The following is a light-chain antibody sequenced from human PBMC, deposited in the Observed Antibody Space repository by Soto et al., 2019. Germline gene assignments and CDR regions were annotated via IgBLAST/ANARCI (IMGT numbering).Light chain of an antibody. V-gene: IGLV1-47*01. Sequence: QSVLTQPPSVSGAPGQTITISCTGDSSNIGAGYDVYWYQQLPGTAPKLLIFRNNQRPSGVPDRFSGSKSGTSASLAISGLRSEDEADYFCAAWDDSLSGVVFGGGTKLTVL. J-gene: IGLJ3*02. CDR3: AAWDDSLSGVV. CDR2: RNN. CDR1: SSNIGAGYD.